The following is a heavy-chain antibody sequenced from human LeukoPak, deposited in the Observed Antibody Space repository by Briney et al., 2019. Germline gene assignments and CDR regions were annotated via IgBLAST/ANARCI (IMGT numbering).Heavy chain of an antibody. CDR3: VRHGADSSGYYYTLAY. J-gene: IGHJ4*02. D-gene: IGHD3-22*01. V-gene: IGHV4-39*01. Sequence: PSETLSLTCAVYGGSFSGYYWGWIRQPPGKGLEWIGTIYYSGSTYYNSSLKSRVTISVDTSKNQFSLKLSSVTAADTAVYYCVRHGADSSGYYYTLAYWGQGTLVTVSS. CDR1: GGSFSGYY. CDR2: IYYSGST.